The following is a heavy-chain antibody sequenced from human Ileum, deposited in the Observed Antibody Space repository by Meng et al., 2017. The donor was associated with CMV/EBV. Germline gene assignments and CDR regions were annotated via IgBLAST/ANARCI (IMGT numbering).Heavy chain of an antibody. V-gene: IGHV1-69*04. D-gene: IGHD5-24*01. CDR2: IIAIVDVT. J-gene: IGHJ4*02. CDR1: GGTFSSNS. CDR3: AKDQADDYNYPPLDY. Sequence: SGGTFSSNSISWVRQAPGQGLEWMGRIIAIVDVTNYSQKFQGRVTITADKATGTAYMELTSLRSEDTAVYYCAKDQADDYNYPPLDYWGQGTLVTVSS.